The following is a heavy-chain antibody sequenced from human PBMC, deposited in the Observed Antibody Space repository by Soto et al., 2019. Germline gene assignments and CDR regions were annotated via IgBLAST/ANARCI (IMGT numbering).Heavy chain of an antibody. D-gene: IGHD6-13*01. Sequence: GGSLRLSCAASGFPFGENAMSWVRQAPGKGLEWVSGISDSGATTYYADSVRGRFTISRDNSKNTLYLQMKSLRAEDSASYYCAKEDTSSSSLHYRGQGALGTVSS. J-gene: IGHJ4*02. CDR3: AKEDTSSSSLHY. CDR1: GFPFGENA. CDR2: ISDSGATT. V-gene: IGHV3-23*01.